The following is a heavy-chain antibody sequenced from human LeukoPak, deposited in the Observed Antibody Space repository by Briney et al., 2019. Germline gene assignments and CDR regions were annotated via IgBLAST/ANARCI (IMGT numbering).Heavy chain of an antibody. CDR3: AKDARTGVWNIGDSWFDP. D-gene: IGHD2/OR15-2a*01. CDR1: GFTFNKYA. J-gene: IGHJ5*02. CDR2: LSDSGAST. Sequence: GGSLRLSCAASGFTFNKYAMTWVRQAPGQGLEWVSGLSDSGASTFYAESVRGRFTVSRDNSKNMLYLHINSLRAEDTAVYYCAKDARTGVWNIGDSWFDPWGQGTLVTVSS. V-gene: IGHV3-23*01.